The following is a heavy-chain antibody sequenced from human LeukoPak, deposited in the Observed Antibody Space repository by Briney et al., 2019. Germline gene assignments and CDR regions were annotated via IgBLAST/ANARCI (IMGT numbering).Heavy chain of an antibody. CDR2: MYTDVST. D-gene: IGHD6-13*01. CDR1: GGSMSSYY. J-gene: IGHJ4*02. CDR3: ATYDQKLAFDN. V-gene: IGHV4-4*07. Sequence: PSETLSLTCIVSGGSMSSYYWSWVRQPAGKGLEWIGRMYTDVSTNYNPFLNSRVTMSVDTSKKHFSLRLNSVTAADTAVYYCATYDQKLAFDNWGQGTLVTAYS.